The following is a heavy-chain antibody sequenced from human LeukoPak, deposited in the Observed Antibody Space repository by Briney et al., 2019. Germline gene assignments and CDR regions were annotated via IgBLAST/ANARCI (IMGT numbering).Heavy chain of an antibody. D-gene: IGHD1-26*01. Sequence: PSETLSHTCAVYGGSFSGYYWSWIRQPPGKGLEWIGEINHSGSTNYNPSLKSRVTISVDTSKNQFSLKLSSVTAADTAVYYCASLYSGSYYALDYWGQGTLVTVSS. CDR2: INHSGST. J-gene: IGHJ4*02. CDR3: ASLYSGSYYALDY. CDR1: GGSFSGYY. V-gene: IGHV4-34*01.